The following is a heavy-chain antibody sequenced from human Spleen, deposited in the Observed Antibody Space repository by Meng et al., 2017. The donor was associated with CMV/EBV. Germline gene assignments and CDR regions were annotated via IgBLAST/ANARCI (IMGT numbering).Heavy chain of an antibody. CDR1: GGSISSGDYY. J-gene: IGHJ2*01. D-gene: IGHD2-21*02. Sequence: QLPQRCAGLLKPPETLSLTCAVSGGSISSGDYYWSWIRQPPGKGLEWIGYIYYSGSTYYNPSLKSRVTISVDTSKNQFSLKLSSVTAADTAVYYCARSPYCGGDCRLFDLWGRGTLVTVSS. CDR3: ARSPYCGGDCRLFDL. CDR2: IYYSGST. V-gene: IGHV4-30-4*08.